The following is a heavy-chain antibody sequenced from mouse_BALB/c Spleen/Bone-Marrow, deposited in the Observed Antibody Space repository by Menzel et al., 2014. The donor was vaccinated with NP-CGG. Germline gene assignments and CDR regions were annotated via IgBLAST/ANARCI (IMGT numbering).Heavy chain of an antibody. CDR3: ARRGYYDCYSMDY. J-gene: IGHJ4*01. CDR1: GYTFTNYN. D-gene: IGHD2-3*01. Sequence: EVKLMESGPELVKPGASVKVSCKASGYTFTNYNMYWVKQSHGKSLEWIGYLDPYSGGSRDNQNFKGKATLTVDKASSTAYMPLNRLTSEDSAVYYCARRGYYDCYSMDYWGQGTSVTVSS. V-gene: IGHV1S135*01. CDR2: LDPYSGGS.